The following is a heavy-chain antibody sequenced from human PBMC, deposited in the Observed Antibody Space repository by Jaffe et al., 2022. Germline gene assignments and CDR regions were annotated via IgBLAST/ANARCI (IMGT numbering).Heavy chain of an antibody. J-gene: IGHJ3*02. D-gene: IGHD2-15*01. CDR1: EFTFTNYW. Sequence: EVHLVESGGGLVQPGGSLRLSCAASEFTFTNYWMHWVRQAPGKGLVWVSRINPDGGTTTYADSVKGRFTISRDNAMNTLYLQMNSLRAEDTAVYYCARDFDCSGGSCSPGDAFDIWGQGTMVTVSS. V-gene: IGHV3-74*03. CDR3: ARDFDCSGGSCSPGDAFDI. CDR2: INPDGGTT.